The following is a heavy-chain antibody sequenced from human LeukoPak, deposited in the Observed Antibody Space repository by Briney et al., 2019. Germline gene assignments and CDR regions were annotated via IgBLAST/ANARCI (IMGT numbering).Heavy chain of an antibody. CDR2: IFTDDTT. J-gene: IGHJ4*02. D-gene: IGHD6-19*01. CDR1: GFSISSNH. V-gene: IGHV3-66*02. Sequence: GGSLRLSCAASGFSISSNHMSWVRQAPGKGLEWISLIFTDDTTNYADSVKGRFTISRDNSKNTLYLQMNSLRTEDTAVYYCAKEARGSGWFYYFDYWGQGTLVTVSS. CDR3: AKEARGSGWFYYFDY.